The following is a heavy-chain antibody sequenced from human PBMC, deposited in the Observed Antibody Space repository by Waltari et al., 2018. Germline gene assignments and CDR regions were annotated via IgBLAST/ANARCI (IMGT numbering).Heavy chain of an antibody. Sequence: EVQLVESGGGLVKPGGSLRLSCAASGFTFSSYSMNWVRQAPGKGLEWVSSISSSSSYIYYADSVKGRCTISRDNAKNSLYLQMNSLRAEDTAVYYCARFPDTAMAGDYYYYGMDVWGQGTTVTVSS. CDR3: ARFPDTAMAGDYYYYGMDV. CDR2: ISSSSSYI. J-gene: IGHJ6*02. V-gene: IGHV3-21*01. CDR1: GFTFSSYS. D-gene: IGHD5-18*01.